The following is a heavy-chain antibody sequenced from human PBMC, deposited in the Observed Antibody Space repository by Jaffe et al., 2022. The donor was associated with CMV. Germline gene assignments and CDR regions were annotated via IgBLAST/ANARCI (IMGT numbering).Heavy chain of an antibody. Sequence: QVQLVQSGSEVKKPGASVKVSCKASGYTFISYGIDWVRQAPGQGLEWMGWISAYNGKTNYAQKFQGRVTMTTDTSTSTAYMELRSLRSDDTAVYYCARLQGDSSGYFEKGYWGHGTLLTVSS. D-gene: IGHD3-22*01. CDR1: GYTFISYG. CDR2: ISAYNGKT. CDR3: ARLQGDSSGYFEKGY. J-gene: IGHJ4*01. V-gene: IGHV1-18*01.